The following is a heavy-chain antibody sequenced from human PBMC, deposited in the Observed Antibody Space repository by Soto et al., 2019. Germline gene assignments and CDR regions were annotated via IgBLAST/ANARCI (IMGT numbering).Heavy chain of an antibody. CDR2: IYYSGST. Sequence: SETLSLTWTVSGGSISNGDYYWSWIRQPPGKGLEWIGYIYYSGSTYYNPSLKSRVTISVDTSKNQFSLKLSSVTAADTAVYYCARDRLAAAGTVSNYYYYGVDVWGQGTTVTVSS. V-gene: IGHV4-30-4*08. D-gene: IGHD6-13*01. CDR1: GGSISNGDYY. CDR3: ARDRLAAAGTVSNYYYYGVDV. J-gene: IGHJ6*02.